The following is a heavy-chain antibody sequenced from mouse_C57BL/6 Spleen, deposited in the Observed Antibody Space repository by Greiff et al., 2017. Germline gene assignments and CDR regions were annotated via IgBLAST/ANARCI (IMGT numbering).Heavy chain of an antibody. D-gene: IGHD2-4*01. V-gene: IGHV5-15*01. CDR1: GFTFSDYG. CDR3: ARQDDYEGFAY. CDR2: ISNLAYSI. Sequence: EVMLVESGGGLVQPGGSLKLSCAASGFTFSDYGMAWVRQAPRKGPEWVAFISNLAYSIYYADTVTGRFTISRENAKNTLYLEMSSLRSEDTAMYYCARQDDYEGFAYWGQGTLVTVSA. J-gene: IGHJ3*01.